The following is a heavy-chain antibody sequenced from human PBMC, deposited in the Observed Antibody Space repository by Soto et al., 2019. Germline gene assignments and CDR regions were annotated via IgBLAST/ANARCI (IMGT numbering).Heavy chain of an antibody. CDR1: GFTFSSYA. CDR3: ARAWIWASAAYFDY. Sequence: GSLRLSCAASGFTFSSYAMSWVRQAPGKGLEWIGEINHSGSTNYNPSLKSRVTISVDTSKNQFSLKLSSVTAADTAVYYCARAWIWASAAYFDYWGQGTLVTVSS. V-gene: IGHV4-34*01. D-gene: IGHD2-2*01. CDR2: INHSGST. J-gene: IGHJ4*02.